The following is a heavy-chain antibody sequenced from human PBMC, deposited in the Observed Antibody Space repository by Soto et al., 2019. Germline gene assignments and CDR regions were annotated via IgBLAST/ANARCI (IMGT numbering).Heavy chain of an antibody. J-gene: IGHJ4*02. CDR2: ISGSGGST. CDR3: AKDHHDSSGYLEGNFDY. V-gene: IGHV3-23*01. CDR1: GFTFSSYA. D-gene: IGHD3-22*01. Sequence: PGGSLRLSCAASGFTFSSYATSWVRQAPGKGLEWVSAISGSGGSTYYADSVKGRFTISRDNSKNTLYLQMNSLRAEDTAVYYCAKDHHDSSGYLEGNFDYWGQGTLVTVYS.